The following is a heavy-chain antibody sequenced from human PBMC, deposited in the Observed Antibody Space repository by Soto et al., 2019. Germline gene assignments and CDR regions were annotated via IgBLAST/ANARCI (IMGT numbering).Heavy chain of an antibody. D-gene: IGHD1-7*01. CDR2: INPDGSAT. CDR3: ARDEELELLGHYYYYGMDV. CDR1: GFTFSSYW. J-gene: IGHJ6*02. V-gene: IGHV3-74*01. Sequence: GGSLRLSCAASGFTFSSYWMHWVRQAPGKGLVWVSRINPDGSATNYADSVKGRFTISRDNSKNTLYLQMNSLRAEDTAVYYCARDEELELLGHYYYYGMDVWGQGTTVTVSS.